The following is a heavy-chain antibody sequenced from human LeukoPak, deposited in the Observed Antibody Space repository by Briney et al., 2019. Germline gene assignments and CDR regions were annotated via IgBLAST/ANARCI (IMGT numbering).Heavy chain of an antibody. CDR1: GFTFDDYA. V-gene: IGHV3-9*01. CDR3: AKGGIVDSSGYYLPYYFDY. CDR2: ISWNSGSI. Sequence: GRSLRLSCAASGFTFDDYAMHWVRQAPGKGLEWVSGISWNSGSIGYADSVKGRFTISRDNAKNSLYLQMNSLRAEDTALYYCAKGGIVDSSGYYLPYYFDYWGQGNLVIVSS. D-gene: IGHD3-22*01. J-gene: IGHJ4*02.